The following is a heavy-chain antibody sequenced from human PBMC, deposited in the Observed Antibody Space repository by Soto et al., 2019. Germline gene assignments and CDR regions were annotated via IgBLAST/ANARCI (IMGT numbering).Heavy chain of an antibody. D-gene: IGHD3-10*01. J-gene: IGHJ6*02. V-gene: IGHV4-61*01. CDR3: ARGYGSGSYPYYYYGMDV. CDR2: IYYTGST. CDR1: GGSVSGGSYW. Sequence: SETLSLTCTVSGGSVSGGSYWWTWIRQPPGKGLEWIGYIYYTGSTNYSPSLKSRVTISVDTSKNQFSLKLSSVTAADTAVYYCARGYGSGSYPYYYYGMDVWGQGTTVTVSS.